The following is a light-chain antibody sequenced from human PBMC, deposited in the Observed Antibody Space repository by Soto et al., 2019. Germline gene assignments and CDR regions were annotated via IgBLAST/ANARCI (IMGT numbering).Light chain of an antibody. CDR3: QSYDSSLSVV. J-gene: IGLJ2*01. V-gene: IGLV1-40*01. CDR2: GNS. Sequence: QSVLTQPPSVSGAPGQRVTISCTGSSSNIGAGYDVHWYQQLPGTAPKVLIYGNSNRPSGVPDRFSGSKSGTSASLAITGLQDEDEADYSCQSYDSSLSVVFGGGTKLTVL. CDR1: SSNIGAGYD.